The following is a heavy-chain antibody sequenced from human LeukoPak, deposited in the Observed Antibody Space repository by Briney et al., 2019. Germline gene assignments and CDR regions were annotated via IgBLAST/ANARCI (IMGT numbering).Heavy chain of an antibody. J-gene: IGHJ4*02. CDR3: ARAMTS. Sequence: PGGALRLSCTASGFTFSSYEVNWGRKAPGKGLEWVSHISSSGTIIYYADSVKGRFTISRDNAKNSLYLQMNSLRAEDTAVYYCARAMTSWGQGTLVTVSS. CDR2: ISSSGTII. V-gene: IGHV3-48*03. CDR1: GFTFSSYE. D-gene: IGHD4-11*01.